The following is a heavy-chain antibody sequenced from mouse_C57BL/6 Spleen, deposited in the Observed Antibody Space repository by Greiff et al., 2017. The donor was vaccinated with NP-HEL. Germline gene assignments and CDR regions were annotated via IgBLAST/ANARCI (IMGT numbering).Heavy chain of an antibody. V-gene: IGHV1-82*01. CDR3: ARGLDSSGYAWFAY. J-gene: IGHJ3*01. D-gene: IGHD3-2*02. CDR2: IYHGDGDT. CDR1: GYAFSSSW. Sequence: VKLVESGPELVKPGASVQISCKASGYAFSSSWLNWVKQRPGQGLEWIGWIYHGDGDTNYNGKCKGKATLTADKASITAYMQLSSLTSEDSAVYFCARGLDSSGYAWFAYWGQGTLVTVSA.